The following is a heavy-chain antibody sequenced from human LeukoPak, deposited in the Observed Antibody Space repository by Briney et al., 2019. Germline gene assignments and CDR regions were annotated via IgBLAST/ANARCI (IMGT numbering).Heavy chain of an antibody. CDR3: ARRRGDPGAFDI. Sequence: SETLSLTCCVSGGSVTNSSGYYWAWIRQPPGKGLEWIGSFYYRGNTYYNLSLKSRLTISVDTSKNQFSLKMSSVTATDTAIYYCARRRGDPGAFDIWGQGTQVTVSS. J-gene: IGHJ3*02. CDR2: FYYRGNT. CDR1: GGSVTNSSGYY. V-gene: IGHV4-39*01. D-gene: IGHD2-21*02.